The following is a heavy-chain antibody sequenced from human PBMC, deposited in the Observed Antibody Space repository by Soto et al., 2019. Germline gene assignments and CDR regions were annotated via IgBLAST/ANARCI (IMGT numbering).Heavy chain of an antibody. CDR1: GDSVSSNSAA. CDR2: TYYRSKWYD. CDR3: ARGAGRGYCSGNTCYSPYNYYGMDV. J-gene: IGHJ6*02. V-gene: IGHV6-1*01. D-gene: IGHD2-15*01. Sequence: PSQTLSLTCAISGDSVSSNSAAWNWVRQSPSRGLEWLGRTYYRSKWYDDYAVSVKSRITINPDTSKNQFSLHLKSVTPEDTAVYYCARGAGRGYCSGNTCYSPYNYYGMDVWGQGTTVTVS.